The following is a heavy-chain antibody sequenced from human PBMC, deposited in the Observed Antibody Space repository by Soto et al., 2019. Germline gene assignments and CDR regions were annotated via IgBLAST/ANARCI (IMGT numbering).Heavy chain of an antibody. Sequence: SETLSLTCAVSGGSISSSNWWSWVRQPPGKGLEWIGEIYHSGSTNYNQSLKSRVTISVDKSKNQFSLKLSSVTAADTAVYYCARDTVVVRFLEWLGRDYYYGMDVPGPGTTVTVSS. J-gene: IGHJ6*02. CDR2: IYHSGST. D-gene: IGHD3-3*01. CDR3: ARDTVVVRFLEWLGRDYYYGMDV. CDR1: GGSISSSNW. V-gene: IGHV4-4*02.